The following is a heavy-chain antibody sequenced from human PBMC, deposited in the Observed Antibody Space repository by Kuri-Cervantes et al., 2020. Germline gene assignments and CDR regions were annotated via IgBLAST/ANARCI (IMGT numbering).Heavy chain of an antibody. CDR2: ISSSSSYI. CDR1: GFTFSSYS. V-gene: IGHV3-21*01. D-gene: IGHD6-13*01. Sequence: GESLKISCAASGFTFSSYSMNWVRQAPGKGLEWVSSISSSSSYIYYADSVKGRFTISRDNAKNSLYLQMNSLRAEDTTVYYCASYSGYGHFDYWGQGTLVTVSS. J-gene: IGHJ4*02. CDR3: ASYSGYGHFDY.